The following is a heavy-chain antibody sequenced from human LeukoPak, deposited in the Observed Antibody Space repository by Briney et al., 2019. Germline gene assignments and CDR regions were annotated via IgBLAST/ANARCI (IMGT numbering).Heavy chain of an antibody. J-gene: IGHJ4*02. CDR3: ARDLRVDQRVDYFDY. CDR2: INPSGGST. CDR1: GYTFTSYY. V-gene: IGHV1-46*01. D-gene: IGHD2-8*02. Sequence: GASVKVSCKASGYTFTSYYMHWVRQAPGQGLEWMGIINPSGGSTSYAQKFQGRVTMTRDMSTSTVYMELSSLRSEDTAVYYCARDLRVDQRVDYFDYWGQGALATVSS.